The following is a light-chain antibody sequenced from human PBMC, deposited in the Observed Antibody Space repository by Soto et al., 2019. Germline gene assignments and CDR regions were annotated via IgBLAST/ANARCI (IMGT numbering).Light chain of an antibody. Sequence: DIVMTQSPLSLPVTPGEPASISCRSSQSLLHSDGHNYLEWYLQKPGQSPQLLIYLGSNRASGVPDRCSGNGSGTDFTLQISRVEAEDVGVYYCMQSLLTWTFGQGTKVEI. CDR1: QSLLHSDGHNY. CDR2: LGS. J-gene: IGKJ1*01. V-gene: IGKV2-28*01. CDR3: MQSLLTWT.